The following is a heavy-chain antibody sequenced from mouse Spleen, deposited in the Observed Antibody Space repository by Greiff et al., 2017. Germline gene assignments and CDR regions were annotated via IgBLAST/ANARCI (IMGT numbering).Heavy chain of an antibody. Sequence: DVKLQESGGGLVQPGGSMKLSCVASGFTFSNYWMNWVRQSPEKGLEWVAQIRLKSNNYVTQYAESVKGRFTISRDDSKSSVYLQMNNLRAEDTGIYYCTDPGSLDYWGQGTTLTVSS. J-gene: IGHJ2*01. V-gene: IGHV6-3*01. CDR2: IRLKSNNYVT. D-gene: IGHD1-1*01. CDR1: GFTFSNYW. CDR3: TDPGSLDY.